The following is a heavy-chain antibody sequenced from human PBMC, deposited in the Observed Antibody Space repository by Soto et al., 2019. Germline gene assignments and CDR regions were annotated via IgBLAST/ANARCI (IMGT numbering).Heavy chain of an antibody. CDR1: GFTFSSYA. CDR3: AKVVCNTISCTGRDDY. Sequence: EVQLLESGGGLVQPGGSLRLSCAASGFTFSSYAMTWVRQAPGKGLEWVSGISGRGDTAYYADSVKGRFTISRDNSKNTLYLQLNSLRAEDTAVYYCAKVVCNTISCTGRDDYWGQGTLVTVSS. V-gene: IGHV3-23*01. CDR2: ISGRGDTA. D-gene: IGHD2-8*02. J-gene: IGHJ4*02.